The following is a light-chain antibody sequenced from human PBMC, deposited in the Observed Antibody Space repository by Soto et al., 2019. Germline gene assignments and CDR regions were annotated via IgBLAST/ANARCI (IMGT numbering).Light chain of an antibody. CDR2: GTS. Sequence: QSVLTQPPSVSGAPGQRVTISCTGSSSNIGAGYDVHWYQQLPGTAPKLLIYGTSNRPSGVPDRFSGSKSGTSASLAITGLQAEDEADYYCQSYDSSLEVFGGGTQLTVL. J-gene: IGLJ2*01. V-gene: IGLV1-40*01. CDR1: SSNIGAGYD. CDR3: QSYDSSLEV.